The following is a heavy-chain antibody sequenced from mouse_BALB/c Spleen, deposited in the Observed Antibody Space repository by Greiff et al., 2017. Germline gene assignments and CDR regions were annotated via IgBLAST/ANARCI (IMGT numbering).Heavy chain of an antibody. V-gene: IGHV1-7*01. D-gene: IGHD1-2*01. Sequence: QVHVKQSGAELAKPGASVKMSCKASGYTFTSYWMHWVKQRPGQGLEWIGYINPSTGYTEYNQKFKDKATLTADKSSSTAYMQLSSLTSEDSAVYYCARWETYYGYRWGQGTTLTVSS. CDR2: INPSTGYT. J-gene: IGHJ2*01. CDR1: GYTFTSYW. CDR3: ARWETYYGYR.